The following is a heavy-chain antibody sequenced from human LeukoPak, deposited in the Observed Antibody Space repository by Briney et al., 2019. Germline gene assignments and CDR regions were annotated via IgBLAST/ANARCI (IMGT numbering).Heavy chain of an antibody. J-gene: IGHJ4*02. CDR1: GFTFSSYS. CDR2: ISSSSSYI. CDR3: ARDPTYYYDSSGYYFFDY. V-gene: IGHV3-21*01. D-gene: IGHD3-22*01. Sequence: PGRSLRLSCAASGFTFSSYSMNWVRQAPGKGLEWVSSISSSSSYIYYADSVKGRFTISRDNAKNSLYLQMNSLRAEDTAVYYCARDPTYYYDSSGYYFFDYWGQGTLVTVSS.